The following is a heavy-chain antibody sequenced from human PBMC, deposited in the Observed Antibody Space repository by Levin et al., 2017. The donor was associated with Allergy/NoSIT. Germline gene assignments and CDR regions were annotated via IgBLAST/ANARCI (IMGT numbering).Heavy chain of an antibody. J-gene: IGHJ4*02. D-gene: IGHD3-22*01. V-gene: IGHV3-30-3*01. CDR3: ARGTDSSGYPDY. Sequence: HPGGSLRLSCAASGFTFSSYAMHWVRQAPGKGLEWVAVISYDGSNKYYADSVKGRFTISRDNSKNTLYLQMNSLRAEDTAVYYCARGTDSSGYPDYWGQGTLVTVSS. CDR2: ISYDGSNK. CDR1: GFTFSSYA.